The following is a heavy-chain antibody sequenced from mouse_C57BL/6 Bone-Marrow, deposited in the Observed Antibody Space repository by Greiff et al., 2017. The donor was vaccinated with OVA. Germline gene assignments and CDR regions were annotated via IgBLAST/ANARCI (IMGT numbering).Heavy chain of an antibody. D-gene: IGHD2-1*01. Sequence: VQLQQSGPELVKPGASVKISCKASGYAFSSSWMNWVKQRPGKGLEWIGRIYPGDGDTNYNGKFKGKATLTADKSSSTAYMQLSSLTSEDSAVYFCARDYYGNPGYFDYWGQGTTLTVSS. CDR3: ARDYYGNPGYFDY. V-gene: IGHV1-82*01. CDR1: GYAFSSSW. J-gene: IGHJ2*01. CDR2: IYPGDGDT.